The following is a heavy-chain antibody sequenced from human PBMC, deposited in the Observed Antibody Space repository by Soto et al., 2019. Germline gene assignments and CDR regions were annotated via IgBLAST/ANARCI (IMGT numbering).Heavy chain of an antibody. CDR1: GYRFTGYA. J-gene: IGHJ6*02. CDR2: INAGNGNT. Sequence: SVQVSCEASGYRFTGYAMHWVRQAPGQRLEWMGWINAGNGNTKYSRKFQGRVTITRDTSASTAYMELSSLRSEDTAVYYCARDQGSRSGKLGGMDVWGQ. CDR3: ARDQGSRSGKLGGMDV. V-gene: IGHV1-3*01. D-gene: IGHD1-1*01.